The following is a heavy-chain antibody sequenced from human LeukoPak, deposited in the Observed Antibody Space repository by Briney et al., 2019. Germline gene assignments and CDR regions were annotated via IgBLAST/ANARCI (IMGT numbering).Heavy chain of an antibody. CDR2: IHYDVSNK. CDR1: RFTFRSSG. Sequence: PGRSLRLSCAASRFTFRSSGMHWVRQAPGKGLEWVAVIHYDVSNKLYADSVKGRFTISRDNSKNMLYLRMNSLRVDDTAVYYCARDRSRYVDYWGQGTLVTVSS. V-gene: IGHV3-33*01. J-gene: IGHJ4*02. D-gene: IGHD2-2*01. CDR3: ARDRSRYVDY.